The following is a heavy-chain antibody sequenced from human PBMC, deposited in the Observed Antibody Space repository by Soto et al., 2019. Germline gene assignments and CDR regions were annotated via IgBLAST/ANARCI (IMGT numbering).Heavy chain of an antibody. Sequence: QVQLVQSGAEVKKPGSSVKVSCKASGGTFSSYTISWVRQAPGQGLEWMGRIIPILGIANYAQKFQGRVTITADKSTSTAYMELGSLRSEDTAVYYCARSERGYSGYDYVDYFDYWGQGTLVTVSS. V-gene: IGHV1-69*02. CDR1: GGTFSSYT. CDR2: IIPILGIA. J-gene: IGHJ4*02. D-gene: IGHD5-12*01. CDR3: ARSERGYSGYDYVDYFDY.